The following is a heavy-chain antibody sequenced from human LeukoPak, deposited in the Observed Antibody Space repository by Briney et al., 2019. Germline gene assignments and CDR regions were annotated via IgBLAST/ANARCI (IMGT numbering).Heavy chain of an antibody. CDR3: VKDRGRNLARVNFDY. J-gene: IGHJ4*02. CDR2: VNSNGVST. V-gene: IGHV3-64D*06. CDR1: GFTFSSYA. Sequence: GGSLRLSCSASGFTFSSYALHWVRQAPGKGLEYVSGVNSNGVSTNYADSVKGRITISRDNSNNTLHLQMSSLRGEDTAVYYCVKDRGRNLARVNFDYWGQGTLFTVSS.